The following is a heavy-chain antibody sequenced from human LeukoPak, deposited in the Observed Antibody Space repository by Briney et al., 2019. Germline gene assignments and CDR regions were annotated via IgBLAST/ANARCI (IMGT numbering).Heavy chain of an antibody. CDR3: AAAPLTGYHFAIY. Sequence: ASVKVSCKASEYTFTDYFMHWVRQAPGQGLEWMGWINPNSGGTNFAQKFQGRVTLTRDTSISSAYMELSRVRSDDTAVYYCAAAPLTGYHFAIYWGREPWSPSPQ. CDR2: INPNSGGT. V-gene: IGHV1-2*02. CDR1: EYTFTDYF. D-gene: IGHD3-9*01. J-gene: IGHJ4*02.